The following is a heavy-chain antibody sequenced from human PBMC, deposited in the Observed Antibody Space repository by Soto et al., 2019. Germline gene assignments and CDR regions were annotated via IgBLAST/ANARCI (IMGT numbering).Heavy chain of an antibody. J-gene: IGHJ3*02. CDR3: ARVAPSPEVSFGRVVGDPLHAFDI. D-gene: IGHD1-26*01. Sequence: QVQLVQSGAEVKKSGSSVKVSCKASGGTFSSYAISWVRQAPGQGLEWMGGIIPIFGTANYAQKFQGRVTSTADKSTTTAYMALSSLRSEDTAVYYCARVAPSPEVSFGRVVGDPLHAFDIWGQGTLVTVSS. CDR1: GGTFSSYA. CDR2: IIPIFGTA. V-gene: IGHV1-69*06.